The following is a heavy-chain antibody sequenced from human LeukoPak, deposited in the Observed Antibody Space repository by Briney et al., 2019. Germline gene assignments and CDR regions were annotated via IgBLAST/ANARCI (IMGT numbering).Heavy chain of an antibody. Sequence: PSETLSLTRTVSGASISSYYWSWIRQPPGKGLEWIGYIYYSGSTNYNPSLKSRVTISLDTSKNQFSLKLSSVTAADTAVYYCARDPGPYCTTTTCYVDYWGQGTLVTVSS. D-gene: IGHD2-2*01. CDR2: IYYSGST. CDR1: GASISSYY. CDR3: ARDPGPYCTTTTCYVDY. J-gene: IGHJ4*02. V-gene: IGHV4-59*01.